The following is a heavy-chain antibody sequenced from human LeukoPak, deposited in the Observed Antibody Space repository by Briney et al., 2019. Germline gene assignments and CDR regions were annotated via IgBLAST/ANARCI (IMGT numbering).Heavy chain of an antibody. CDR1: GFTFSNYV. D-gene: IGHD6-13*01. CDR3: TRGQQLVGD. V-gene: IGHV3-21*01. CDR2: ISSTSSYI. J-gene: IGHJ4*02. Sequence: GGSLRLSCAVSGFTFSNYVMNWVRQAPGKGLEWVSSISSTSSYIYYADSLKDRFTISRDNAKNTLYLQMNSLRVEDTAVYYCTRGQQLVGDWGQGTLVTVSS.